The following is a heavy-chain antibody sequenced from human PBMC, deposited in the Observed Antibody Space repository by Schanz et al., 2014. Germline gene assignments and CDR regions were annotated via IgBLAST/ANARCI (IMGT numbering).Heavy chain of an antibody. D-gene: IGHD3-10*01. J-gene: IGHJ6*02. CDR3: ARDFDDRRGYGSGYCLGVCMDV. CDR2: IGTAGDT. V-gene: IGHV3-13*04. Sequence: EGQLLESGGGLIQPGGSLRLSCAASGFTLSNSDMHWVRQATGAGLEWVSAIGTAGDTFYLDSVKGRFTISRDNAKNSLYLQMNSLRAEDTAVYYCARDFDDRRGYGSGYCLGVCMDVWGQGTTVTVSS. CDR1: GFTLSNSD.